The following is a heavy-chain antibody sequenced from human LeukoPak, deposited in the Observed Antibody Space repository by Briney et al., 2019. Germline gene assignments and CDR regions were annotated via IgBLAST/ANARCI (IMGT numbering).Heavy chain of an antibody. V-gene: IGHV3-11*01. CDR3: APPGGIAVAEGHY. CDR2: ISSSGSTI. Sequence: PGGSLRLSCAASGFTFTSYAMSWIRQAPGKGLEWVSYISSSGSTIYYADSVKGRFTISRDNAKNSLYLQMNSLRAEDTAVYYCAPPGGIAVAEGHYWGQGTLVTVSS. CDR1: GFTFTSYA. D-gene: IGHD6-19*01. J-gene: IGHJ4*02.